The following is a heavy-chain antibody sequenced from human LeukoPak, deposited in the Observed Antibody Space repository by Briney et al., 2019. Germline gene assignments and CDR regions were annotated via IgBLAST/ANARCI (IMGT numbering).Heavy chain of an antibody. V-gene: IGHV4-59*11. CDR2: IYYSGST. CDR3: AKTTPLRGGFDY. CDR1: GGSISSHY. J-gene: IGHJ4*02. Sequence: SETLSLTCTVSGGSISSHYWSWIRQPPEKGLEWIGYIYYSGSTNYNPSLKSRVTISVDTSKNQFSLKLSSVTAADTAVYYCAKTTPLRGGFDYWGQGTLVTVSS. D-gene: IGHD1-1*01.